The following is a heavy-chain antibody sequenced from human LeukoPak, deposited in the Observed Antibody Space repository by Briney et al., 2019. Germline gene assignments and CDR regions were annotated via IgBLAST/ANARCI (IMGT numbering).Heavy chain of an antibody. Sequence: GGSLRLSCAASGFTFSSYEMNWVRQAPGKGLEWVSYITSSSRTIYYADSVKGRFAISRDNAKNSLYLQMHRLRDEDTAIYYCARGDGWFGELLNFDQWGQGTLVTVSS. CDR1: GFTFSSYE. CDR3: ARGDGWFGELLNFDQ. J-gene: IGHJ4*02. D-gene: IGHD3-10*01. V-gene: IGHV3-48*02. CDR2: ITSSSRTI.